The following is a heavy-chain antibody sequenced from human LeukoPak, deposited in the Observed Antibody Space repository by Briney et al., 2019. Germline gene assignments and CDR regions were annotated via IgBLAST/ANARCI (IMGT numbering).Heavy chain of an antibody. J-gene: IGHJ4*02. D-gene: IGHD5-18*01. CDR2: IYTSGST. V-gene: IGHV4-4*07. CDR1: GGSISSYY. Sequence: SETLSLTCTVSGGSISSYYWGWIRQPAGKGLEWIGRIYTSGSTNYNPSLKSRVTMSVDTSKNQFSLKLSSVTAADTAVYYCAREVVGYSYGNLFDYWGQGTLVTVSS. CDR3: AREVVGYSYGNLFDY.